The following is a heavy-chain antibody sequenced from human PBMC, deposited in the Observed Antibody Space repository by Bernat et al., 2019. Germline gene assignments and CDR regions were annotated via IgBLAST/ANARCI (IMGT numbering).Heavy chain of an antibody. J-gene: IGHJ6*03. CDR3: AKDSGEKLDNYYMDV. CDR2: ISWNSGSI. V-gene: IGHV3-9*01. D-gene: IGHD3-10*01. CDR1: GFTFDDYA. Sequence: EVQLVESGGGLVQPGRSLRLSCAASGFTFDDYAMHWVRQAPGKGLEWVSGISWNSGSIGYADSVKGRFTISRDNAKNSLYLQMNSLRAEDTALYYCAKDSGEKLDNYYMDVWGKGTTVTVSS.